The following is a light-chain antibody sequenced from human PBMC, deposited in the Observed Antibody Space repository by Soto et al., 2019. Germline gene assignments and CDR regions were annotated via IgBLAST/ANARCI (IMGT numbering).Light chain of an antibody. V-gene: IGKV3-15*01. CDR2: GAS. CDR3: QQYNNWPPLP. J-gene: IGKJ4*01. CDR1: QSVSSN. Sequence: EIMMTHSPATLSVSPGERATLSCRASQSVSSNLAWYQQKPGQAPRLLIYGASTRATGIPARFSGSGSGTEFTLTISSLQSEDFAVYYCQQYNNWPPLPFGGGTKVDIK.